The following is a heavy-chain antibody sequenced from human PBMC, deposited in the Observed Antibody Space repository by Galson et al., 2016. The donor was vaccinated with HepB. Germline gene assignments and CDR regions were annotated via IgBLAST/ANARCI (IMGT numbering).Heavy chain of an antibody. D-gene: IGHD1-1*01. V-gene: IGHV1-46*01. Sequence: SVKVSYKASGYSFANYHMQWVRQAPGQGLEWMGTIHSSGVTTNLAQKFRDRLTLTRDTSTGTFYLELTSLRSGDTAIYFCAKDSNNWSLDYWGQGTLVTASS. CDR2: IHSSGVTT. CDR1: GYSFANYH. J-gene: IGHJ4*02. CDR3: AKDSNNWSLDY.